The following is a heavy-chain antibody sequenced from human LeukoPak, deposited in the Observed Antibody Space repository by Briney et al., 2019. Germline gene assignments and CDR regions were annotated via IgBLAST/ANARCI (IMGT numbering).Heavy chain of an antibody. Sequence: GGSLRLSCAASGFTFSSYWMSWVRQAPGKGLEWVSNIEQDGSEKYYVDSVKGRLTVSRDNSKNTLYLQMNSLRAEDTAVYYCARNYPDGYGDYGMGDYWGQGTLVTVSS. D-gene: IGHD4-17*01. CDR1: GFTFSSYW. CDR2: IEQDGSEK. CDR3: ARNYPDGYGDYGMGDY. J-gene: IGHJ4*02. V-gene: IGHV3-7*01.